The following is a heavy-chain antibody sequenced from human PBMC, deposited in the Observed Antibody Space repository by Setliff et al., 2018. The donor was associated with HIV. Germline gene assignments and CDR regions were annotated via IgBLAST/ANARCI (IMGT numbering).Heavy chain of an antibody. CDR3: ASTYCGGDCYSRYFQH. Sequence: PSETLSLTCVVSGDSISRSRYYWGWIRQPPGKGLEWIGSFYYSGSTNYNPSLKSRVTISVDTSKNQFSLKLSSVTAADTAVYYCASTYCGGDCYSRYFQHWGQGTLVTVSS. CDR1: GDSISRSRYY. J-gene: IGHJ1*01. CDR2: FYYSGST. D-gene: IGHD2-21*02. V-gene: IGHV4-39*07.